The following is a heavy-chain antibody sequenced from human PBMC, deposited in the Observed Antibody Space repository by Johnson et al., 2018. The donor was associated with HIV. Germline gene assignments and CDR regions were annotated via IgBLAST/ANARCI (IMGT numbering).Heavy chain of an antibody. J-gene: IGHJ3*02. D-gene: IGHD2-2*01. CDR2: IRYDGSNK. V-gene: IGHV3-30*02. Sequence: QVQLVESGGGVVQPGGSLRLSCAASGFTFSDYSMTWIRQAPGKGLEWVAFIRYDGSNKYYADSVKGRFTISRDNSKNTLYLQMNSLRAEDTAVYYCARGGKLLLWDAFDIWGQGTMVTVSS. CDR1: GFTFSDYS. CDR3: ARGGKLLLWDAFDI.